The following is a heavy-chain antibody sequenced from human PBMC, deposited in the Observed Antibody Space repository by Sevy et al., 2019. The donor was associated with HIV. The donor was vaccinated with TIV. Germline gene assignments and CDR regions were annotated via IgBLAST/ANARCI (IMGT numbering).Heavy chain of an antibody. J-gene: IGHJ4*02. Sequence: GGSLRLSCPAPGSTFSKYSMSGVPQPPGKGRGGVSTLSFGCGEITYADSVKGRFTISRDNSKSSVYLQMNNLRPEDTAVYYCAREGCTKPHDYWGQGTLVTVSS. CDR3: AREGCTKPHDY. CDR2: LSFGCGEI. CDR1: GSTFSKYS. D-gene: IGHD2-8*01. V-gene: IGHV3-23*01.